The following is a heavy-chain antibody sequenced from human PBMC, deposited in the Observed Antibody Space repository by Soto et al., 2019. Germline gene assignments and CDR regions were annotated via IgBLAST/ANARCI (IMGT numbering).Heavy chain of an antibody. CDR1: SGSISGSNW. J-gene: IGHJ5*02. CDR3: ASRLELTHGNWFDP. Sequence: SETLSLTCAVSSGSISGSNWWSWVRQPPGKGLEWIGEIYHSGSTNYNPSLKSRVTISVDKSKNQFSLKLSSVTAADTAVYYCASRLELTHGNWFDPWGQGTLVTVSS. CDR2: IYHSGST. D-gene: IGHD1-7*01. V-gene: IGHV4-4*02.